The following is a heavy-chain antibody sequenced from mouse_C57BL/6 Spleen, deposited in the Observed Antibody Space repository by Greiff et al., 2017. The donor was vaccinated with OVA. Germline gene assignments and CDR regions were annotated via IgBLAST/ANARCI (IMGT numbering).Heavy chain of an antibody. CDR3: ARGGITTVVATDY. V-gene: IGHV1-64*01. Sequence: QVQLQQPGAELVKPGASVKLSCKASGYTFTSYWMHWVKQRPGQGLEWIGMIHPNSGSTNYNEKFKSKATLTVDKASSTAYMQLSSLTSEDSAVYYCARGGITTVVATDYWGQGTTLTVSS. D-gene: IGHD1-1*01. CDR1: GYTFTSYW. J-gene: IGHJ2*01. CDR2: IHPNSGST.